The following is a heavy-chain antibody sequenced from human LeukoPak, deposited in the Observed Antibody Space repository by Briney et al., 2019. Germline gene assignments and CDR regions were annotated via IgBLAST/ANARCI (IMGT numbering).Heavy chain of an antibody. V-gene: IGHV3-30*18. CDR3: AKDDSAAVLDY. Sequence: GGSLRLSCAASGFTFSSYGMHWVRQAPGKGLEWVAVISYDGSNKYYADSVKGRFTISRDNSKNTLYLQMNSLRAEDTAVYYCAKDDSAAVLDYWGQGTLVTVSS. CDR1: GFTFSSYG. J-gene: IGHJ4*02. CDR2: ISYDGSNK. D-gene: IGHD6-13*01.